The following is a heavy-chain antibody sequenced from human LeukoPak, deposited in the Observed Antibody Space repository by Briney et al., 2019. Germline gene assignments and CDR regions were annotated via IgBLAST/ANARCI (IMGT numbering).Heavy chain of an antibody. D-gene: IGHD5-18*01. V-gene: IGHV3-30*02. Sequence: GRSLRLSCAASGFTFSTYTMNWVHQAPGKGLEWVAFIRYDGSNKYYADSVKGRFTISRDNSKNTLYLQMNSLRAEDTAVYYCAMGRDTAMVKDYWGQGTLVTVSS. CDR1: GFTFSTYT. CDR2: IRYDGSNK. J-gene: IGHJ4*02. CDR3: AMGRDTAMVKDY.